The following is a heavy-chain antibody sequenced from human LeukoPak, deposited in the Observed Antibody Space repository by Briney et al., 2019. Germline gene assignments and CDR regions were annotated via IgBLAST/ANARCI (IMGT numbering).Heavy chain of an antibody. D-gene: IGHD3-16*01. CDR1: GFPFSSYA. CDR2: ISGSGGST. CDR3: AKLDHWGTDY. Sequence: GGSLRLSCAASGFPFSSYAMSWARQAPGKGLEWVSAISGSGGSTYYADPVKGRFTISRDNSKNTLYLQMNSLRAEDTAVYYCAKLDHWGTDYWGQGTLVTVSS. V-gene: IGHV3-23*01. J-gene: IGHJ4*02.